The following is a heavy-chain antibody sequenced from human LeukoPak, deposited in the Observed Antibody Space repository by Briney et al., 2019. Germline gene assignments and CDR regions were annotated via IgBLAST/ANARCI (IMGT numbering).Heavy chain of an antibody. CDR2: ISHDGANK. V-gene: IGHV3-30*03. Sequence: PGGSLRLSCAASGFIFSGYGMHWVRQAPGKGLEWVALISHDGANKFYTDSVKGRFTISRDNSKNTLYLQMNSLRAEDTAVYYCAREDGYNKYNWFDPWGQGTLVTVSS. D-gene: IGHD5-24*01. CDR1: GFIFSGYG. CDR3: AREDGYNKYNWFDP. J-gene: IGHJ5*02.